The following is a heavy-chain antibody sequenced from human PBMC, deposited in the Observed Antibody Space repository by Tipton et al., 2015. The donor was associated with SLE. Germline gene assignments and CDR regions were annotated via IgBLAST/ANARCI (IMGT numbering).Heavy chain of an antibody. CDR3: ARGTLHTTYALYCSGGRCSNWYLDL. V-gene: IGHV4-59*07. CDR1: GGAFSNYA. CDR2: VHYSETT. J-gene: IGHJ2*01. D-gene: IGHD2-15*01. Sequence: SGPEVKKPGSSVKVSCKVSGGAFSNYAMNWVRQPPGKGLEWIGHVHYSETTNYNRSLKSRVTILADTSRNQFSLKLSSVTAADTAVYYCARGTLHTTYALYCSGGRCSNWYLDLWGRGTLVSVSS.